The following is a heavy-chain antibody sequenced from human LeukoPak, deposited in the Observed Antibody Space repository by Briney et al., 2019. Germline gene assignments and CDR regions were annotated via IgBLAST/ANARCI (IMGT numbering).Heavy chain of an antibody. J-gene: IGHJ4*02. Sequence: GASVKVSCKASGYTFINYGINWVRQAPGHGLEWMGWISAYNGNTNYAQKLQGRVTMTTDTSTSTAYMELRSLRSDDTAVYYCARGDHGEYLDYWGQGTLVIVSS. V-gene: IGHV1-18*01. CDR1: GYTFINYG. D-gene: IGHD5-24*01. CDR2: ISAYNGNT. CDR3: ARGDHGEYLDY.